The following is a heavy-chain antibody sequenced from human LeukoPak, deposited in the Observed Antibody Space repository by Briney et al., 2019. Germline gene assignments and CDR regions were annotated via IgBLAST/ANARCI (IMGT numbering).Heavy chain of an antibody. D-gene: IGHD6-13*01. J-gene: IGHJ6*02. CDR3: AKDRQGSSWYQGSYYYGMDV. CDR2: IKQDGSEK. CDR1: GFNLNNYW. V-gene: IGHV3-7*01. Sequence: GGSLRLSCAASGFNLNNYWMSWVRQAPGKGLEWVANIKQDGSEKYYVDSVKGRFTISRDNAKNSLFLQMNSLRAEDTAVYYCAKDRQGSSWYQGSYYYGMDVWGQGTTVTVSS.